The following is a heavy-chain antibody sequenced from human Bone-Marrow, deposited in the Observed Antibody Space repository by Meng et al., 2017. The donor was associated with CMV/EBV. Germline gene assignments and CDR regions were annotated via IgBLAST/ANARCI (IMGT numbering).Heavy chain of an antibody. CDR3: ARGRRPLRYFDWLLGDYFDY. CDR1: GYTFTSYY. D-gene: IGHD3-9*01. CDR2: INPSGGST. V-gene: IGHV1-46*01. Sequence: ASVKVSCKASGYTFTSYYMHWVRQAPGQGLEWMGIINPSGGSTSYAQKFQGRVTMTRDTSTSTVYMELSSLRSEDTAVYYCARGRRPLRYFDWLLGDYFDYWGQGTLVTVSS. J-gene: IGHJ4*02.